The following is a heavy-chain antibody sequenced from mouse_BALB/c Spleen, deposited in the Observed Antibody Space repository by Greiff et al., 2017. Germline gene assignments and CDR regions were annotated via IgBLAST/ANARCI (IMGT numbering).Heavy chain of an antibody. CDR2: ISSGSSTI. CDR3: ARGGLRQDWYFDV. J-gene: IGHJ1*01. CDR1: GFTFSSFG. Sequence: EVMLVESGGGLVQPGGSRKLSCAASGFTFSSFGMHWVRQAPEKGLEWVAYISSGSSTIYYADTVKGRFTISRDNPKNTLFLQMTSLRSDDTAMYYCARGGLRQDWYFDVWGAGTTVTVSS. V-gene: IGHV5-17*02. D-gene: IGHD2-4*01.